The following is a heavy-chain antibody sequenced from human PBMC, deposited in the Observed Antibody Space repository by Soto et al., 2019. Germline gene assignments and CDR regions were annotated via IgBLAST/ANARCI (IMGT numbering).Heavy chain of an antibody. CDR1: GGSFSGYY. CDR2: INHSGST. D-gene: IGHD3-10*01. V-gene: IGHV4-34*01. J-gene: IGHJ6*02. Sequence: SETLSLTCAVYGGSFSGYYWSWIRQPPGKGLEWIGEINHSGSTNYNPSLKSRVTISVDTSKNQFSLKLSSVTAADTAVYYCARSGPMVRGAPPYMDVWGQGTTVTVSS. CDR3: ARSGPMVRGAPPYMDV.